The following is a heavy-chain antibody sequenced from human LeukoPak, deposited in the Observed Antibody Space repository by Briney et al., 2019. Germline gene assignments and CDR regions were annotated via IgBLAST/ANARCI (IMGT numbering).Heavy chain of an antibody. J-gene: IGHJ4*02. CDR2: FDPEDGET. D-gene: IGHD2-2*02. Sequence: ASVKVSCKVSGYTLTELSMHWVRQAPGKGLEWMGGFDPEDGETFYAQKFQGRVTMTEDTSTDTAYMELSSLRSEDTAVYYCATNHPRYQPLLYPGYGGQGTLVTVSS. V-gene: IGHV1-24*01. CDR3: ATNHPRYQPLLYPGY. CDR1: GYTLTELS.